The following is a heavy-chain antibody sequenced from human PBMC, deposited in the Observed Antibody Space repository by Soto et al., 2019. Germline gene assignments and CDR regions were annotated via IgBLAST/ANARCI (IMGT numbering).Heavy chain of an antibody. Sequence: TSETLSLTCAVSGGYISGGYYSWSWIRQPPGKGLEWIGFIYNSGSTYYNSSLKSRVTISVDRSKNHFFLNSLRAEDTAVYYCARTLDEIIYSSSSHWFDPWGQGTLVTVSS. V-gene: IGHV4-30-2*01. CDR1: GGYISGGYYS. CDR3: ARTLDEIIYSSSSHWFDP. CDR2: IYNSGST. J-gene: IGHJ5*02. D-gene: IGHD6-6*01.